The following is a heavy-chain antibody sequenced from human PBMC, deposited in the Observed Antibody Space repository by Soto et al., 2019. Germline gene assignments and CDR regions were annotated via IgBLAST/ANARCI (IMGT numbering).Heavy chain of an antibody. J-gene: IGHJ6*02. CDR1: GGTFSSYA. D-gene: IGHD5-12*01. CDR2: LIPIFRTP. V-gene: IGHV1-69*12. CDR3: ARDKDRPRLGGNYYYIMDV. Sequence: QVQLVQSGAEVKKPGSSVKVSCKASGGTFSSYAISWVRQAPGQGLEWMGGLIPIFRTPDYAQKFQGRVTITADESTSTAYMELSSLRSEDTAVYYCARDKDRPRLGGNYYYIMDVWGQGTTVTVSS.